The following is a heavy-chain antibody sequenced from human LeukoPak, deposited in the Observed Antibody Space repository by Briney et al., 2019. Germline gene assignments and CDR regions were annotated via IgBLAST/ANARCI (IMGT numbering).Heavy chain of an antibody. Sequence: GGSLRLSCAASGFTFDDYGTSWVRQAPGKGLEWVSGINWNGGSTGYADSVKGRFTISRDNAKNTLYLQMNSLRAEDTAVYYCAKTSVGATIDYWGQGTLVTVSS. V-gene: IGHV3-20*04. CDR3: AKTSVGATIDY. J-gene: IGHJ4*02. CDR1: GFTFDDYG. CDR2: INWNGGST. D-gene: IGHD1-26*01.